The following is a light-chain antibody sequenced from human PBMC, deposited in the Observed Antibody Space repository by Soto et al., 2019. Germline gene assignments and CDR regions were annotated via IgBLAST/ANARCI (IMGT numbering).Light chain of an antibody. J-gene: IGKJ1*01. Sequence: IQMTQSPSTLSASVGDRVTIACRASQSISNWLAWYQQKPGKAPKLLIYNASTLESGVPSRFSGSGSGTEFTLTISSLQPDDFATYYCQQYNTYWTFGQGTKVEIK. CDR3: QQYNTYWT. CDR2: NAS. V-gene: IGKV1-5*03. CDR1: QSISNW.